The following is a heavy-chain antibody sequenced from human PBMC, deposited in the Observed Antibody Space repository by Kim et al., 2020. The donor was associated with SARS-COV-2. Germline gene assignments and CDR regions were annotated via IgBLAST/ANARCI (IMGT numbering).Heavy chain of an antibody. CDR3: ARSSSSWSSLWTGYFDY. CDR2: INTNTGNP. V-gene: IGHV7-4-1*02. CDR1: GYTFTSYA. Sequence: ASVKVSCKASGYTFTSYAMNWVRQAPGQGLEWMGWINTNTGNPTYAQGFTGRFVFSLDTSVSTAYLQISSLKAEDTAVYYCARSSSSWSSLWTGYFDYWGQGTLVTVSS. D-gene: IGHD6-13*01. J-gene: IGHJ4*02.